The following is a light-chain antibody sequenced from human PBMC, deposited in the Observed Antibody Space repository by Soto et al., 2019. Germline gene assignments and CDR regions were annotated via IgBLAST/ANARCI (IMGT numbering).Light chain of an antibody. J-gene: IGLJ1*01. CDR3: SSYTDRKNLV. CDR2: DVT. CDR1: SSDIGGYNS. Sequence: QSDLTQSPSASGSPGQSVTISCTGTSSDIGGYNSVSWYQQHPGKAPKVIIYDVTKRPSGVPDRFSGSKSGNTASLTVSALQAEDEADYYCSSYTDRKNLVFGTGTKLTVL. V-gene: IGLV2-8*01.